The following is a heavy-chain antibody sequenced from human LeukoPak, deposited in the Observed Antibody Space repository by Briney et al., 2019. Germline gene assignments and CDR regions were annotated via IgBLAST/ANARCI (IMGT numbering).Heavy chain of an antibody. D-gene: IGHD6-6*01. V-gene: IGHV3-30*02. J-gene: IGHJ1*01. CDR3: ARSLSAREYFQQ. Sequence: GGSLRLSCAASGFTFSSSGMPWVRQASGRGLEWVSFIHAGGSDKFYAESVEGRFTISRDYSTRTVYLQMNSLRADDTALYYCARSLSAREYFQQWGQGTLVIVSS. CDR1: GFTFSSSG. CDR2: IHAGGSDK.